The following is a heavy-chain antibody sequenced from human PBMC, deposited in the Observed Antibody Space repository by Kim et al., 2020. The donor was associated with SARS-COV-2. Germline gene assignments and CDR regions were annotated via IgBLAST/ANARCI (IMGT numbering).Heavy chain of an antibody. CDR3: ARGTTMVRVDY. V-gene: IGHV3-21*01. D-gene: IGHD3-10*01. J-gene: IGHJ4*02. Sequence: YPDQVQGQFPITREHTKNSLYLQLNSLRAEDTAVYYCARGTTMVRVDYWGQGTLVTVSS.